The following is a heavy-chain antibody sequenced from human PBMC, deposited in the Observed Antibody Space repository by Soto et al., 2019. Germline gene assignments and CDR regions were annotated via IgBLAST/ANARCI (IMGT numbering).Heavy chain of an antibody. CDR2: TSHDGTNK. CDR3: AEGTVAKIRPTRFYSYYGVDV. Sequence: QVQLVESGGGVVQPGRSLRLSCATSGFTFSRYGIHWVRQAPGKGLEWVAVTSHDGTNKYYTDSVKGRFIISRDNTKKTLYLEMNSRRAEDTAVYYCAEGTVAKIRPTRFYSYYGVDVWGQGTTVSVSS. D-gene: IGHD5-12*01. J-gene: IGHJ6*02. CDR1: GFTFSRYG. V-gene: IGHV3-30*03.